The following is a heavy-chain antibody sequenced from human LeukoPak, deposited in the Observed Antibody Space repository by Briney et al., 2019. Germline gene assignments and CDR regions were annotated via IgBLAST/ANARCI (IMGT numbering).Heavy chain of an antibody. CDR3: ARREGIIASADYFDY. CDR1: GGSISSSSYY. Sequence: PSETLSLTCTVSGGSISSSSYYWGWIRQPPGKGLEWIGTIYYSGSIYYNPALNSRVTISVDTSKNLFSLKLTSVTAADTAVYYCARREGIIASADYFDYWGQGTLVTVSS. CDR2: IYYSGSI. D-gene: IGHD6-13*01. J-gene: IGHJ4*02. V-gene: IGHV4-39*01.